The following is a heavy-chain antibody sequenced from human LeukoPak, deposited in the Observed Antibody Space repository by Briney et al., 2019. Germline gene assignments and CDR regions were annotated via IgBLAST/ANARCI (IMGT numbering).Heavy chain of an antibody. CDR2: ISGSGGST. D-gene: IGHD2-15*01. Sequence: GGSLRLSCAASGFTFSSYAMSWVRQAPGKGLEWVSAISGSGGSTYYADSVKGRFTISRDNSKNTLYLQMNSLRAEDTAVYYCARAAGYCSGGSCYSPNDYWGQGTLVTVSS. CDR1: GFTFSSYA. J-gene: IGHJ4*02. V-gene: IGHV3-23*01. CDR3: ARAAGYCSGGSCYSPNDY.